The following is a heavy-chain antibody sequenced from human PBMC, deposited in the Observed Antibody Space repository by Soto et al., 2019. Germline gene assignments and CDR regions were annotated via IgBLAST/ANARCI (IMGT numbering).Heavy chain of an antibody. CDR3: ARILAGPYYFFAMDV. Sequence: SGPTLVNPTPTLTLTCTLSGFSLSTTGMCVSWIRQPPGKALEWLARINWDDDKYYNRSLKTRLTISKDTSKNQVVLTMTNMDPVDTATYYCARILAGPYYFFAMDVWGQGTTVTVSS. D-gene: IGHD2-21*01. CDR1: GFSLSTTGMC. J-gene: IGHJ6*02. V-gene: IGHV2-70*11. CDR2: INWDDDK.